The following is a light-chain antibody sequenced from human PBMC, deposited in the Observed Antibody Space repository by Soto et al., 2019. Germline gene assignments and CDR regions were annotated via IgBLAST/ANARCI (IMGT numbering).Light chain of an antibody. CDR2: DVS. V-gene: IGLV2-14*03. J-gene: IGLJ1*01. CDR1: SSDVGGYNY. Sequence: QSVLTQPASVSGSPGQSITITCTGTSSDVGGYNYVSWYQQHPGKAHKVLISDVSNRPSGISNRFSGSKSGNTASLTISWLQAEDEADYYCSSYTSIDTWVFRTGTKVTVL. CDR3: SSYTSIDTWV.